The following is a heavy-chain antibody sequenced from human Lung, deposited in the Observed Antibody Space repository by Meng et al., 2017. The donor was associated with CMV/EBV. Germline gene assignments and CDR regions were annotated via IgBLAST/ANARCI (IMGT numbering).Heavy chain of an antibody. CDR2: LSYDENTK. Sequence: GGSLRLSXVASGFTLSNYAMHWVRQAPGKGLEWVAFLSYDENTKDYADSVKGRFTISSDISKNTLCLHMNSLRPEDTALYYCARDGCSNVPVYYWGQGTLVTVSS. V-gene: IGHV3-30*04. J-gene: IGHJ4*02. CDR3: ARDGCSNVPVYY. CDR1: GFTLSNYA. D-gene: IGHD6-13*01.